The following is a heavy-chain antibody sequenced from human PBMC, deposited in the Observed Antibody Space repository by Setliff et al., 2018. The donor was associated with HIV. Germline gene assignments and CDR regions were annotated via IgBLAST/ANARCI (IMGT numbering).Heavy chain of an antibody. CDR1: GFNFNKAW. J-gene: IGHJ5*02. D-gene: IGHD2-2*01. CDR3: TTDQGSSWFDP. CDR2: IENGGTT. Sequence: PGGSLRLSCAASGFNFNKAWMTWVRQSPGKGLEWVGLIENGGTTDYAAPVKGRFTISRDDSQNTLSLQMNSLKTEDTAVYYCTTDQGSSWFDPWGQGTLVTVSS. V-gene: IGHV3-15*04.